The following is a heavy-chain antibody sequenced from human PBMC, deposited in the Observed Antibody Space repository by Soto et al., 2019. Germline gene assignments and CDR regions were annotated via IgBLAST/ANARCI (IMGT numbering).Heavy chain of an antibody. Sequence: GGSLRLSCAASGFTVSSNYMSWVRQAPGKGLEWVSVIYSGGSTYYADSVKGRFTISRDNSKNTLYLQMNSLRAEDTAVYYCARRRGRYNWNYDAFDIWGQGTMVTVSS. CDR2: IYSGGST. CDR3: ARRRGRYNWNYDAFDI. CDR1: GFTVSSNY. J-gene: IGHJ3*02. D-gene: IGHD1-7*01. V-gene: IGHV3-53*01.